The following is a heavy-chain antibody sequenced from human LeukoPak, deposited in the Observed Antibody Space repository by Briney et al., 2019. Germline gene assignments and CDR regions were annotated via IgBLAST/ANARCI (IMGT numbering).Heavy chain of an antibody. J-gene: IGHJ6*03. CDR3: ARAWTAYYDILTGYLTDYYYYYMDV. CDR2: ISAYNGNT. V-gene: IGHV1-18*01. D-gene: IGHD3-9*01. Sequence: ASVKVSCKASGYTFPTFGISWVRQAPGQGLEWMGWISAYNGNTLYAQKLQGRVIMTTDTSTSTAYMELRSLRSDDTAVYYCARAWTAYYDILTGYLTDYYYYYMDVWGKGTTVTVSS. CDR1: GYTFPTFG.